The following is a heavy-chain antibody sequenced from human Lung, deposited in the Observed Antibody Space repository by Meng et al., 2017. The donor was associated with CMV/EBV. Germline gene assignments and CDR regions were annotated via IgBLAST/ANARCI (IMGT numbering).Heavy chain of an antibody. D-gene: IGHD7-27*01. V-gene: IGHV1-2*02. CDR1: GYTFTAHY. J-gene: IGHJ4*02. CDR3: ARDNNWGPDY. CDR2: IHPHRGDT. Sequence: ASXXVSCKASGYTFTAHYFHWVRQAPGQGLEWMGWIHPHRGDTNYAQQFQGRVTLTRDTSINTGYMELTRLTSGDTAVYYCARDNNWGPDYWGQGTLVTGSS.